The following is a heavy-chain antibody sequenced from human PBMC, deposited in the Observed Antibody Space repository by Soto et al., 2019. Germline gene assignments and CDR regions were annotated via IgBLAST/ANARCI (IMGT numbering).Heavy chain of an antibody. CDR3: ARAGSSWYLGWFNP. D-gene: IGHD6-13*01. CDR1: GGSISSYY. V-gene: IGHV4-59*01. J-gene: IGHJ5*02. Sequence: SETLSLTCTVSGGSISSYYWSWIRQPPGKGLEWIGYIYYSGSTNYNPSLKSRVTISVDTSKNQFSLKLSSVTAADTAVYYCARAGSSWYLGWFNPWGQGTLVTVSS. CDR2: IYYSGST.